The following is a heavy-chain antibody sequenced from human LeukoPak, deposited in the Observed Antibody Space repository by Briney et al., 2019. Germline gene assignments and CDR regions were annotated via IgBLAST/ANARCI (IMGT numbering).Heavy chain of an antibody. J-gene: IGHJ6*01. CDR3: ARDIWVDTVMVQGGMHV. CDR1: GGSITSGGFN. V-gene: IGHV4-31*03. D-gene: IGHD5-18*01. CDR2: IYYSGST. Sequence: SQPLSLTCTVSGGSITSGGFNWTWIRPHPGKGLEWIGYIYYSGSTYYNPSLKSRVTISVETSKNQFSLKLSSVTAADTAVYYCARDIWVDTVMVQGGMHVGGEGTTLTVP.